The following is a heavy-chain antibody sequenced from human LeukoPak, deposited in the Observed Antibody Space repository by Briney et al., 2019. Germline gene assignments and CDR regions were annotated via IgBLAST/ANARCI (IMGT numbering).Heavy chain of an antibody. V-gene: IGHV4-34*01. J-gene: IGHJ3*02. CDR2: IYYSGST. CDR1: GGSFSGYY. CDR3: ARDLYPHITMVRGVIITGAFDI. Sequence: PSETLSLTCAVYGGSFSGYYWSWIRQPPGKGLEWIGSIYYSGSTYYNPSLKSRVTISVDTSKNQFSLKLSSVTAADTAVYYCARDLYPHITMVRGVIITGAFDIWGQGTMVTVSS. D-gene: IGHD3-10*01.